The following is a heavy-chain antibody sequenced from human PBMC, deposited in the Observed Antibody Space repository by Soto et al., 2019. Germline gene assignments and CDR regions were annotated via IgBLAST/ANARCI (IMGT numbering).Heavy chain of an antibody. CDR3: AKDRITGRNFDY. CDR2: IWYDGSNK. V-gene: IGHV3-33*06. CDR1: GFTFSSYA. Sequence: PGGSLRLSCAASGFTFSSYAMHWVRQAPGEGLEWVSAIWYDGSNKYYADSVKGRFTISRDNSKNTLYLQMNSLRAEDTAVYYCAKDRITGRNFDYWGQGTLVTVSS. J-gene: IGHJ4*02. D-gene: IGHD1-20*01.